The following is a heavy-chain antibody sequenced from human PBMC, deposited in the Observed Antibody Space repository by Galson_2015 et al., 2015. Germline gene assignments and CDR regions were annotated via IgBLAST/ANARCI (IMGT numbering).Heavy chain of an antibody. D-gene: IGHD3-16*01. CDR1: GYTLTELS. V-gene: IGHV1-24*01. CDR3: ATGKPYYDYVRSPFGMDV. CDR2: FDPEDGET. J-gene: IGHJ6*02. Sequence: SVKVSCKVSGYTLTELSMHWVRQAPGKGLEWMGGFDPEDGETIYAQKFQGRVTMTEDTSTDTAYMELSSLRSEDTAVYYCATGKPYYDYVRSPFGMDVWGQGTTVTVSS.